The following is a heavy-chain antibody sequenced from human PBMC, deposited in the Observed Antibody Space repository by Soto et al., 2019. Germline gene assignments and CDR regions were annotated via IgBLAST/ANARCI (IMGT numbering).Heavy chain of an antibody. V-gene: IGHV3-74*01. CDR1: GFTFSNYW. D-gene: IGHD1-26*01. J-gene: IGHJ4*02. Sequence: GGSLRLSCAVSGFTFSNYWMHWVRQAPGKGLVWVSRINADGSSTSYADSVKGRYTISRDNSKNTLYLQMNSLRAEDTAVYYCAAFNGSIDYWGQGTLVTVSS. CDR2: INADGSST. CDR3: AAFNGSIDY.